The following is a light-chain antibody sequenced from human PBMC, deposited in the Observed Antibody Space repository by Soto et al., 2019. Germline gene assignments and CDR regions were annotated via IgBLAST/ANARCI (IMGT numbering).Light chain of an antibody. J-gene: IGLJ1*01. CDR2: DVS. CDR3: TSYTSSSGYV. CDR1: SSDVGAYNY. Sequence: QSALTQPVSVSGSPGQSITMSCTGTSSDVGAYNYVYWYRQHPGKAPKLIIYDVSNRPSGVSNRFSGSKSGNTASLIISGLQAEDEADYYCTSYTSSSGYVFGTGTKLTFL. V-gene: IGLV2-14*01.